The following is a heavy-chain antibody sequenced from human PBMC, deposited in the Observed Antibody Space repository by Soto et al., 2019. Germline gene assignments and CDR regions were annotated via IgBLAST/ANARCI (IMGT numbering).Heavy chain of an antibody. D-gene: IGHD2-21*02. CDR3: ARHPSDFWFDP. V-gene: IGHV4-39*01. Sequence: SETLSLTCTVSGGSISTGRYYWGWIRQPPGKGLEWIGNIYYSGNSGNTYYNPSLKSRLTISVDTSKNQFSLKLSSVTAADTAVYYCARHPSDFWFDPWGQGTLVTVSS. CDR1: GGSISTGRYY. J-gene: IGHJ5*02. CDR2: IYYSGNSGNT.